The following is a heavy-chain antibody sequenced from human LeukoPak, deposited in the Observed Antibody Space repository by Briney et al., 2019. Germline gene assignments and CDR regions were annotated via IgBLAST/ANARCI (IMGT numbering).Heavy chain of an antibody. CDR1: GFTFSSYW. J-gene: IGHJ4*02. D-gene: IGHD3-22*01. Sequence: GGSLRLSCAASGFTFSSYWMSWVRQAPGKGLEWVSAISGSGGSTYYADSVKGRFTISRDNSKNTLYLQMNSLRAEDTAVYYCAKNRFHYYDSSGPLPGYWGQGTLVTVSS. CDR3: AKNRFHYYDSSGPLPGY. V-gene: IGHV3-23*01. CDR2: ISGSGGST.